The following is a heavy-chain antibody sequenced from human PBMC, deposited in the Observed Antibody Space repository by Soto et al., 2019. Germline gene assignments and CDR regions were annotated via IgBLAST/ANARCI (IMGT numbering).Heavy chain of an antibody. J-gene: IGHJ5*02. CDR3: ACSSSWLNWFDP. CDR2: ISSSSSTI. V-gene: IGHV3-48*02. D-gene: IGHD6-13*01. Sequence: EVQLVESGGGLVQPGGSLRLSCAASGFTFSSYSMNWVRQAPGKGLEWVSYISSSSSTIYYAHSVKGRFTISRDNAKNSLYLQMNSLRDEDTAVYYCACSSSWLNWFDPWGQGTLVTVSS. CDR1: GFTFSSYS.